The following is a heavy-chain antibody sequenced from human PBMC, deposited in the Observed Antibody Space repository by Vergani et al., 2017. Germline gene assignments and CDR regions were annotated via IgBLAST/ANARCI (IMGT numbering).Heavy chain of an antibody. V-gene: IGHV1-2*02. Sequence: QVQLVQSGAEVKKPGASVKVSCKASGYTFTGYYMHWVRQAPGQGLEWMGWIKPNSGGTNYAQKFQGRVTITRDMSTSTAYMELSSLRSEDTAVYYCAAGYSSGWYRWRPGDYYYYGMDVWGQGTTVTVSS. CDR1: GYTFTGYY. CDR2: IKPNSGGT. J-gene: IGHJ6*02. CDR3: AAGYSSGWYRWRPGDYYYYGMDV. D-gene: IGHD6-19*01.